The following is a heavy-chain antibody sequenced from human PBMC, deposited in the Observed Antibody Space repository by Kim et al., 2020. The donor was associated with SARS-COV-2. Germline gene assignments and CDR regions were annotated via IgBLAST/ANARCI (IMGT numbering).Heavy chain of an antibody. V-gene: IGHV4-39*01. D-gene: IGHD6-13*01. CDR3: ARSGHNSIGDWFDP. J-gene: IGHJ5*02. Sequence: YNMSLKSRRSISVDTSKNQFSLKVTSVTAADTAVYFCARSGHNSIGDWFDPWGQGAQVTVSS.